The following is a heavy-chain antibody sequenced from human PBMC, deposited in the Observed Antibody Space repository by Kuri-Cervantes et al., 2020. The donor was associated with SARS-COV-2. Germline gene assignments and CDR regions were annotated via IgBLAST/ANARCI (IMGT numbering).Heavy chain of an antibody. CDR1: GFTFSSYW. D-gene: IGHD3-10*01. CDR3: ARDGGSTELIWFGEYYYYYMDV. V-gene: IGHV3-7*03. CDR2: IKQDGSEK. Sequence: GESLKISCAASGFTFSSYWMSWVRQAPGKGLEWVANIKQDGSEKYYVDSAKGRFTISRDNAKNSLYLQMNSLRSDDTAVYYCARDGGSTELIWFGEYYYYYMDVWGKGTTVTVSS. J-gene: IGHJ6*03.